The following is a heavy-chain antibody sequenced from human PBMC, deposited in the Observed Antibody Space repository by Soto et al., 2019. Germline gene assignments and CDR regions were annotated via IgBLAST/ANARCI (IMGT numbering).Heavy chain of an antibody. D-gene: IGHD2-21*01. Sequence: SAAVSFPASGFTFTSSAVQWVRQARGQRLEWIGWSVVGSGNTNCAQKFQERVTITRDMSTSTAYMELSSLRAEDTAVYYCAADHPAYSSTPNFDHWGQGTLVTVSS. CDR2: SVVGSGNT. CDR3: AADHPAYSSTPNFDH. V-gene: IGHV1-58*01. CDR1: GFTFTSSA. J-gene: IGHJ4*02.